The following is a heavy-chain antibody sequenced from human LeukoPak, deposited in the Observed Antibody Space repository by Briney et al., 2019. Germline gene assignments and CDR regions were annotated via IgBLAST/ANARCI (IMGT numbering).Heavy chain of an antibody. CDR2: ISGSADST. Sequence: GGSLRLSCAASGFTFSSYAMSWVRQAPGKGLEWVSAISGSADSTYYADSVKGQFAISRDNSKNTLYLQMNSLRAEDTAVYFCAKDRARGGTTDFDYWGQGTLVTVSS. J-gene: IGHJ4*02. D-gene: IGHD1-7*01. V-gene: IGHV3-23*01. CDR1: GFTFSSYA. CDR3: AKDRARGGTTDFDY.